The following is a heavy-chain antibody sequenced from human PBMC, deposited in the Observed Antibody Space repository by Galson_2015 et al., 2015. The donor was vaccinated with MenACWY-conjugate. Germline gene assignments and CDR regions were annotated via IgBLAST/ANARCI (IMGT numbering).Heavy chain of an antibody. Sequence: SVRVSCKASEYTFTSFAMNWVRQAPGQRLEWVGWIDAGTGSTNYSQTVKGRVTITSDTSAKTAYMELSRLSSEDTAVYYCARSPRDYTSGSYSFHYWGQGTLVTVSS. V-gene: IGHV1-3*01. CDR2: IDAGTGST. D-gene: IGHD3-10*01. CDR3: ARSPRDYTSGSYSFHY. CDR1: EYTFTSFA. J-gene: IGHJ1*01.